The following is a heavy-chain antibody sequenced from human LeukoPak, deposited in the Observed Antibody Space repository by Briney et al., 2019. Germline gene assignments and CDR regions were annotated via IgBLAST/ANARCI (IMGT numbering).Heavy chain of an antibody. J-gene: IGHJ4*02. CDR3: AHYTYGDYVLDY. D-gene: IGHD4-17*01. CDR1: GFSLSTSGVG. CDR2: IYWDDDC. V-gene: IGHV2-5*02. Sequence: SGPTLVNPTQTLTLTCTFSGFSLSTSGVGVGWIRQPPGKALEWLALIYWDDDCRYSPSLKSRLTITKDTSKNQVVLTMTNMDPVDTATYYCAHYTYGDYVLDYWGQGTLVTVSA.